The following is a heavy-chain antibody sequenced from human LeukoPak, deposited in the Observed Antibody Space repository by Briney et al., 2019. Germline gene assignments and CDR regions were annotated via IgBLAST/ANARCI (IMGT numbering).Heavy chain of an antibody. V-gene: IGHV1-69*13. D-gene: IGHD6-6*01. J-gene: IGHJ5*02. Sequence: GASVKVSCKASGGTFSSYAISWVRQAPGQGLEWMGGIIPIFGTANYAQKFQGRVTITADESTSTAYMELSSLRSEDTAVYYCARGTPDLQLATPNWFDPWGQGTLVTVSS. CDR3: ARGTPDLQLATPNWFDP. CDR2: IIPIFGTA. CDR1: GGTFSSYA.